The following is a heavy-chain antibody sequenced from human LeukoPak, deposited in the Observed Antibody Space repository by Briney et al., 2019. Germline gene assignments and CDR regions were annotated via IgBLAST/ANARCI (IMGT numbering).Heavy chain of an antibody. CDR2: ITSSGEST. Sequence: GGSLRLSCAASGFTFSSYSMTWVRQAPGKGLEWVSAITSSGESTDYADSVKGRFTISRDNSNNMLYLQMSSLRADDTAMYFCAKRSGSTSGYFDSWGQGILVTVSS. D-gene: IGHD2-2*01. V-gene: IGHV3-23*01. J-gene: IGHJ4*02. CDR1: GFTFSSYS. CDR3: AKRSGSTSGYFDS.